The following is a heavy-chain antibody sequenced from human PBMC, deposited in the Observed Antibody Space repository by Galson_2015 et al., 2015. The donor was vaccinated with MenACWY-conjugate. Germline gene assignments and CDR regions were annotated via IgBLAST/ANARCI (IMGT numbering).Heavy chain of an antibody. J-gene: IGHJ4*02. CDR2: THHTGST. CDR3: ARRVRRLTKPFDS. Sequence: TCTVSGYSISSGSFWAWIRQTPGKGLEWLGTTHHTGSTYYNPSLENRVTISLDTSKNQVSLRLNSVTAADSAVYYCARRVRRLTKPFDSWGQGLLVTVSS. D-gene: IGHD3-10*01. CDR1: GYSISSGSF. V-gene: IGHV4-38-2*02.